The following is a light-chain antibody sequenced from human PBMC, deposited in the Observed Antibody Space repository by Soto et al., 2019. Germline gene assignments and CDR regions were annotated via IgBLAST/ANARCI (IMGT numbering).Light chain of an antibody. J-gene: IGLJ2*01. CDR1: KLGDKY. V-gene: IGLV3-1*01. CDR2: ADT. CDR3: QAWDSSLVV. Sequence: SSELTQPPSVSVSPGQTASITCSGDKLGDKYACWYQQKPGQSPLVVIYADTKRPSGIPERFFGSNSGNTATLTISGTQAMDEADYYCQAWDSSLVVFGGGTKLTVL.